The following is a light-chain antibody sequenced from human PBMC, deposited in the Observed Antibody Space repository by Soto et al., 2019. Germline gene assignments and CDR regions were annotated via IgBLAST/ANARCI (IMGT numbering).Light chain of an antibody. Sequence: EIVLTQSPATLSLSPGESATLSCSASQSVTNYIAWYQHKPGQAPRLLIYEESNRASGVPARFSGSGSGADFTLTISSLEPEDFAVYYCQHRSDWLYTFGQGTKLEVK. V-gene: IGKV3-11*01. J-gene: IGKJ2*01. CDR2: EES. CDR1: QSVTNY. CDR3: QHRSDWLYT.